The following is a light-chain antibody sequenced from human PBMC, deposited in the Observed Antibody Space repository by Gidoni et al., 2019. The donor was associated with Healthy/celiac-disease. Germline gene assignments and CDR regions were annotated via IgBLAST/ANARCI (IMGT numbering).Light chain of an antibody. CDR1: QGISNY. CDR2: AAS. CDR3: QKYKGT. V-gene: IGKV1-27*01. Sequence: DIQMTQSPSSLSASVGDRVTITCRASQGISNYLAWYQQKPGKVPKLLIYAASTRFSGSGSWTDFTLTISSLQPEDVATYYCQKYKGTFGQGTKVEIK. J-gene: IGKJ1*01.